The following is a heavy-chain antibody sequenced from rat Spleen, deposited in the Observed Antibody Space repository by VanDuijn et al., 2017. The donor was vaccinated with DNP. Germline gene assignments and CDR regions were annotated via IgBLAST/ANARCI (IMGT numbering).Heavy chain of an antibody. J-gene: IGHJ2*01. Sequence: QVQLKESGPGLVQPSQTLSLTCTVSGFSLTSYHVSWVRQPPGKGLEWMGRMRYNGDTSYKSILKSRLSISRDTSKNQVFLKMNSLQTDDTGTYYCTRDPSYKNYGYFDYWGQGVMVTVSS. CDR3: TRDPSYKNYGYFDY. CDR1: GFSLTSYH. D-gene: IGHD1-10*01. CDR2: MRYNGDT. V-gene: IGHV2-63*01.